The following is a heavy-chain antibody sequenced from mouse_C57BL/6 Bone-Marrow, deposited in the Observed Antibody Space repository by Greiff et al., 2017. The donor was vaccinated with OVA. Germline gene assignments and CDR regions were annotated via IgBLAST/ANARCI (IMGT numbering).Heavy chain of an antibody. D-gene: IGHD1-1*01. CDR1: GYTFTSYW. Sequence: VQLQQSGAELVKPGASVKLSCKASGYTFTSYWMQWVKQRPGQGLEWIGEIDPSDSYTNYNQKFKGKATLTVDTSSSTAYMQLSSLTSEDSAVYYCARWDYYGSSYPAWFAYWGQGTLVTVSA. CDR2: IDPSDSYT. V-gene: IGHV1-50*01. J-gene: IGHJ3*01. CDR3: ARWDYYGSSYPAWFAY.